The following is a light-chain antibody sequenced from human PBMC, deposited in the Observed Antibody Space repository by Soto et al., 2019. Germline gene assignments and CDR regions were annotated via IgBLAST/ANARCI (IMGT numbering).Light chain of an antibody. CDR2: GAS. V-gene: IGKV3-20*01. CDR3: QQYGSSPRT. CDR1: QSVSSSY. Sequence: PGERAILSCRASQSVSSSYLAWYRQKPGQAPSLLIYGASSRATGILDRFSGSGSGTDFTLTISRLEPEDFAVYYCQQYGSSPRTFGQGTKVEMK. J-gene: IGKJ1*01.